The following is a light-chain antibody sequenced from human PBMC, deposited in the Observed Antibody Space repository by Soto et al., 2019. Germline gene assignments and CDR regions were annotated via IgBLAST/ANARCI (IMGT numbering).Light chain of an antibody. CDR1: SSNIGSNT. J-gene: IGLJ2*01. CDR3: ATWDDSPNGVV. V-gene: IGLV1-44*01. Sequence: QLVLTQPPSASETPGQRVTISCSGSSSNIGSNTVNWYQQLPGTAPKLLIYNNNQRPSGVTDRFSGSKSGTSASLAISGLQSEDEADYYCATWDDSPNGVVFGGGTKLTVL. CDR2: NNN.